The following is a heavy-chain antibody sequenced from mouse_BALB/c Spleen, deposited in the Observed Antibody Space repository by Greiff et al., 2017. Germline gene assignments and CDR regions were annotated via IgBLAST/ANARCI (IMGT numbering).Heavy chain of an antibody. CDR2: ISSGSSTI. CDR3: ARGSTTVVEGFAY. J-gene: IGHJ3*01. CDR1: GFTFSSFG. Sequence: DVHLVESGGGLVQPGGSRKLSCAASGFTFSSFGMHWVRQAPEKGLEWVAYISSGSSTIYYADTVKGRFTISRDNPKNTLFLQMTSLRSEDTAMYYCARGSTTVVEGFAYWGQGTLVTVSA. D-gene: IGHD1-1*01. V-gene: IGHV5-17*02.